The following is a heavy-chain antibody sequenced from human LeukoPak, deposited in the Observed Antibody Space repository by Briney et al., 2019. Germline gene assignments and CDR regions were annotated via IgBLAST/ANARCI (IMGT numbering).Heavy chain of an antibody. D-gene: IGHD6-13*01. J-gene: IGHJ4*02. CDR2: ISYDGSNK. CDR3: AKVEYSSSWYGGYFDY. Sequence: PGGSLRLSCAASGFTFSSYGMHWVRQAPGKGLEWVAVISYDGSNKYYADSVKGRFTISRDNSKNTLYLQMNSLGSEDAAVYYCAKVEYSSSWYGGYFDYWGQGTLVTVSS. CDR1: GFTFSSYG. V-gene: IGHV3-30*18.